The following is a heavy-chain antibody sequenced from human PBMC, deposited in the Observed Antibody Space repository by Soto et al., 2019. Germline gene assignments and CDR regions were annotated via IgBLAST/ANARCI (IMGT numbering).Heavy chain of an antibody. CDR3: ARDPTSYCSGGSCYGSFDY. Sequence: GGSLRLSCAASGFSVSSKYMSWVRQTPGKGLEWVSLIYDDGSTYYADSVKGRFTISRDNSKNTLYLQMNSLRAEDTAVYYCARDPTSYCSGGSCYGSFDYWGQGTLVTVSS. CDR2: IYDDGST. CDR1: GFSVSSKY. V-gene: IGHV3-53*05. J-gene: IGHJ4*02. D-gene: IGHD2-15*01.